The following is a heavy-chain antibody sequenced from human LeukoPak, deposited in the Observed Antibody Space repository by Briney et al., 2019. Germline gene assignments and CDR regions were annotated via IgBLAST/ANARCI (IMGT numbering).Heavy chain of an antibody. D-gene: IGHD3-10*01. CDR1: GGSINCYY. CDR3: ARGGYYGSGNDFRFDP. CDR2: IHYTGST. J-gene: IGHJ5*02. Sequence: PSETLSLTCTVSGGSINCYYWSWIRQPPGKGLECIGYIHYTGSTNYNPSLKSRVTISVDTSKSQFSLKLSSVTAADTAIYYCARGGYYGSGNDFRFDPWGQGTLVTVSS. V-gene: IGHV4-59*01.